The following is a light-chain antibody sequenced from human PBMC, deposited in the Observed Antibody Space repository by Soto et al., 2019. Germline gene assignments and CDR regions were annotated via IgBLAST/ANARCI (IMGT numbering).Light chain of an antibody. CDR1: QSLGYSDGNTY. Sequence: DVVMTQSPLSLTVTVGQPASISCRSSQSLGYSDGNTYLSWFQQGPGQSPRRLIYQVSKRDSGVPDRFSGSGSGTDFTLKISRVEADDGGIYYCMQGTHWPKTVGQGTKVEIK. V-gene: IGKV2-30*01. CDR3: MQGTHWPKT. CDR2: QVS. J-gene: IGKJ1*01.